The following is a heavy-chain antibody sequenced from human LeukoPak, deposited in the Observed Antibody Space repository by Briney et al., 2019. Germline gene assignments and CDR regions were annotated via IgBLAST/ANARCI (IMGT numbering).Heavy chain of an antibody. D-gene: IGHD3-22*01. V-gene: IGHV4-39*07. CDR3: ARVLSGSNFDY. CDR1: GGSISSSSYY. J-gene: IGHJ4*02. Sequence: SETLSLTCTVSGGSISSSSYYWGWIRQPPGKGLEWIGEIFHNGNTNYNPSLKSRVIISVDKSKNQFSLRLSSVTAADTAVYYCARVLSGSNFDYWGQGTLVTVSS. CDR2: IFHNGNT.